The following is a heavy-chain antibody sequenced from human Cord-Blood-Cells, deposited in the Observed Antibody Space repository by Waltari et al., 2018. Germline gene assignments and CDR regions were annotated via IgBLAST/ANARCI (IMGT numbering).Heavy chain of an antibody. CDR1: GFTFSSYA. CDR3: ARDFKYDSSGHDY. Sequence: QVQLVESGGGVVQPGRSLRLSCAASGFTFSSYAMHWVRQAPGKGLEWLAVISYDGSNKYYADSVKGRFTISRDNSKNTLYLQMNSLRAEDTAVYYCARDFKYDSSGHDYWGQGTLVTVSS. V-gene: IGHV3-30*04. CDR2: ISYDGSNK. D-gene: IGHD3-22*01. J-gene: IGHJ4*02.